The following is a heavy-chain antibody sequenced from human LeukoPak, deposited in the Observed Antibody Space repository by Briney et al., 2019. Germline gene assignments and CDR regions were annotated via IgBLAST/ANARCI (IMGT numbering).Heavy chain of an antibody. CDR1: GGSISSYY. Sequence: PSETPSLTCTVSGGSISSYYWSWIRPPPGKGLEGIGYIYYSGSTNYNPSLKSRVSISVDTSKNQFSLKLSSVTAADTAVYYCARGNVEMATIYYYYYGMDVWGQGTTVTVSS. V-gene: IGHV4-59*01. CDR3: ARGNVEMATIYYYYYGMDV. CDR2: IYYSGST. J-gene: IGHJ6*02. D-gene: IGHD5-24*01.